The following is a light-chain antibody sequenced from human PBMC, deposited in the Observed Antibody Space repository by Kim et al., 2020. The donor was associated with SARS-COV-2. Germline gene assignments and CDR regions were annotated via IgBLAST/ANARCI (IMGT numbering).Light chain of an antibody. V-gene: IGKV3-20*01. CDR3: QQYGNSPPWT. CDR2: GAS. Sequence: PGERATLSCRASQRISSNFLAWYQQKPGQAPRLLIYGASSRATGIPDRFSGSGSGTDFTLTISRLEPEDSAVYYCQQYGNSPPWTFGQGTKVDIK. CDR1: QRISSNF. J-gene: IGKJ1*01.